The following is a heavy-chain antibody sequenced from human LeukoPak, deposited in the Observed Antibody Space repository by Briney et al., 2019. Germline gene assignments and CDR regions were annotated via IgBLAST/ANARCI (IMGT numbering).Heavy chain of an antibody. J-gene: IGHJ1*01. D-gene: IGHD6-13*01. CDR3: ARVAAGIGFFQH. CDR1: GYSISSGYY. CDR2: IHHSGSA. V-gene: IGHV4-38-2*02. Sequence: SETLSLTCIVSGYSISSGYYWGWIRQPPGKGLEWIGNIHHSGSAYYNPSLKSRVTISVDTSKNQLSLKVNSVTAADTAVYYCARVAAGIGFFQHWGQGTLVTVSP.